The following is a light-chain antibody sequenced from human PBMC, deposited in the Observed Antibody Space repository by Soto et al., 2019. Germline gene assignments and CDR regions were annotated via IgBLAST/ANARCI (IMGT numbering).Light chain of an antibody. CDR2: DVS. CDR3: QQSXSAPRT. CDR1: QSIGRY. Sequence: DIQMTQSPSSLSASVGDRVTVTCRASQSIGRYLNWYQQKPGKAPKLLIYDVSSLQTGVPSRFSGDESGTDFTLTISGLQPEDXATYYCQQSXSAPRTFGQGTKLEIQ. J-gene: IGKJ2*01. V-gene: IGKV1-39*01.